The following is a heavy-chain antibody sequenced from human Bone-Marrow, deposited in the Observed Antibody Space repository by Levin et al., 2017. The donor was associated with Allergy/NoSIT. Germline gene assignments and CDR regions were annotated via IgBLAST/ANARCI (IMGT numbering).Heavy chain of an antibody. J-gene: IGHJ5*02. D-gene: IGHD6-25*01. V-gene: IGHV4-4*02. CDR1: GVSIDTYNW. Sequence: SETLSLTCDVSGVSIDTYNWWTWVRQPPGKGLQWIGQINQRGTASYNSSLRSRVLMSLDNSTNPFSLMVNSVTAADTAVYYCARINQASGFKNWFDPWGPGILVAVS. CDR2: INQRGTA. CDR3: ARINQASGFKNWFDP.